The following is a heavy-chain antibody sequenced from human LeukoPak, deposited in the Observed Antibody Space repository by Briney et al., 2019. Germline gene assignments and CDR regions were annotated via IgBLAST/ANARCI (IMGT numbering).Heavy chain of an antibody. CDR1: GYTFTIYY. Sequence: ASVKVSCKASGYTFTIYYMHWVRQAPGQGLEWMGGIIPIFGTANYAQKFQGRVTITADESTSTAYMELSSLRSEDTAVYYCARVRDSGSYYEGLDYWGQGTLVTVSS. V-gene: IGHV1-69*13. CDR2: IIPIFGTA. D-gene: IGHD1-26*01. CDR3: ARVRDSGSYYEGLDY. J-gene: IGHJ4*02.